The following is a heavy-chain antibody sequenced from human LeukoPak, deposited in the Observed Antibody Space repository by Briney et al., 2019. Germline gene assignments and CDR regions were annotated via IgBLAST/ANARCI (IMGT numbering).Heavy chain of an antibody. CDR3: ARVPRLMYSSSWYGYNWFDP. Sequence: SETLSLTCTVSGVSISSYQWSWIRQPPGKGLEWIGNIYYSGSANYNPSLKSRVIISVDTSKNQFSLKLSSVTAADTAVYYCARVPRLMYSSSWYGYNWFDPWGQGTLVTVSS. V-gene: IGHV4-59*12. D-gene: IGHD6-13*01. J-gene: IGHJ5*02. CDR2: IYYSGSA. CDR1: GVSISSYQ.